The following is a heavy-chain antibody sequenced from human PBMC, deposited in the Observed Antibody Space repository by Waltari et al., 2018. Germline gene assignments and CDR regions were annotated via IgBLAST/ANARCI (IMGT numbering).Heavy chain of an antibody. Sequence: QVQLQESGPGLVKPSQTLSLMCTVSVGSISSGDYQWGWIRQPPGKGMEWIGYIYYSGSTYYNPSRKSRVTISVDTSKNQFSLKLSSVTAADTAVYYCARVNEGTAAGNNWFDPWGQGTLVTVSS. CDR1: VGSISSGDYQ. J-gene: IGHJ5*02. CDR2: IYYSGST. D-gene: IGHD6-13*01. CDR3: ARVNEGTAAGNNWFDP. V-gene: IGHV4-30-4*01.